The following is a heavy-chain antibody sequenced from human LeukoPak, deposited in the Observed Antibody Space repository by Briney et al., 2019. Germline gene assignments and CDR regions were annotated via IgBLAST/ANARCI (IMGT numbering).Heavy chain of an antibody. J-gene: IGHJ4*02. Sequence: SETLSLTCAVYGGSFSGYYWSWIRQPPGKGLEWIGEIHHSGSTNYNPSLKSRVTISVDTSKNQFSLKLSSVTAADTAVYYCARGRRGTSCYDYWGQGTLVTVSS. CDR1: GGSFSGYY. D-gene: IGHD2-2*01. V-gene: IGHV4-34*01. CDR2: IHHSGST. CDR3: ARGRRGTSCYDY.